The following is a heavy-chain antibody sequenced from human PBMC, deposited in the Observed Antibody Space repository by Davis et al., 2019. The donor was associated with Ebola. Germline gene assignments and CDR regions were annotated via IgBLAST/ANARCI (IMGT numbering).Heavy chain of an antibody. V-gene: IGHV3-53*01. D-gene: IGHD3-9*01. CDR1: GFTVSSNY. J-gene: IGHJ6*02. CDR2: IYSGGST. Sequence: GGSLRLSCAASGFTVSSNYMSWVRQAPGKGLEWVSVIYSGGSTYYADSVKGRFTISRDNSKNTLYLQMNSLRAEDTAVYYCARDASRWKLRSYDDKLRFLTGSRRRSYYYAMDIWGLGTTVIVSS. CDR3: ARDASRWKLRSYDDKLRFLTGSRRRSYYYAMDI.